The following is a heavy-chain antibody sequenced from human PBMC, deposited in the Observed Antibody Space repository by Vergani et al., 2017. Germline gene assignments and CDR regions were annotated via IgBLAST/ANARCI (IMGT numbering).Heavy chain of an antibody. CDR3: AMSTEYPDDYVSGDYFSLTLDG. J-gene: IGHJ6*04. D-gene: IGHD4/OR15-4a*01. Sequence: QVQLVQSGAEVKKPGASVKVSCRASGYSFSSYDISWVRQATGQGLEWMGWMNPNRCTTGYAQKFQGRVTMTRNTAINTAYMELSRLSFKDAAVYYFAMSTEYPDDYVSGDYFSLTLDGWGRGTRVTVSA. CDR2: MNPNRCTT. V-gene: IGHV1-8*01. CDR1: GYSFSSYD.